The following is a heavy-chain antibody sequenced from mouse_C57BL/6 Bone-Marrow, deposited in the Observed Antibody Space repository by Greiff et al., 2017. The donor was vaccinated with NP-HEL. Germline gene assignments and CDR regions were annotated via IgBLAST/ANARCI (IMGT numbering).Heavy chain of an antibody. J-gene: IGHJ4*01. Sequence: VQLQQSGPELVKPGASVKISCKASGYAFSSSWMNWVKQRPGKGLEWIGRIYPEDGDTNYTGKFKGKATLTAAKSSSTAYMQLSSLTSEDSAVYFCARSSIITTVVAPYYYAMDYWGKGTSVTVSS. CDR3: ARSSIITTVVAPYYYAMDY. CDR1: GYAFSSSW. V-gene: IGHV1-82*01. D-gene: IGHD1-1*01. CDR2: IYPEDGDT.